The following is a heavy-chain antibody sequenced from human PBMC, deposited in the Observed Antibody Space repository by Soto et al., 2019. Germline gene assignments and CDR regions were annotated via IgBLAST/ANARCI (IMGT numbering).Heavy chain of an antibody. J-gene: IGHJ5*02. CDR3: ARDLGYCSSTSCYNWFDP. D-gene: IGHD2-2*01. Sequence: SETLSLTCTVSGGSISSGDYYWSWTRQPLGKGLEWIGYIYYSGSTYYNPSLKSRVTISVDTSKNQFSLKLSSVTAADTAVYYCARDLGYCSSTSCYNWFDPWGQGTLVTVSS. CDR1: GGSISSGDYY. CDR2: IYYSGST. V-gene: IGHV4-30-4*01.